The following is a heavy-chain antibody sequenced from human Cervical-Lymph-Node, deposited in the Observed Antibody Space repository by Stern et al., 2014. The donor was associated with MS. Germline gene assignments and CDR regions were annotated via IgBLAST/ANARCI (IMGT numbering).Heavy chain of an antibody. Sequence: VQLVESGGGLVKPGGSLRLSCTASGFTFSSFTMNWVRQAPGKGLEWVSSIIGSSSYINYADSVKGRFTISRDNAKNSLYLQMNSLRVEDTAIYYCTKGRTGEWGQGILVTVSA. J-gene: IGHJ4*02. D-gene: IGHD3-16*01. CDR3: TKGRTGE. CDR2: IIGSSSYI. V-gene: IGHV3-21*01. CDR1: GFTFSSFT.